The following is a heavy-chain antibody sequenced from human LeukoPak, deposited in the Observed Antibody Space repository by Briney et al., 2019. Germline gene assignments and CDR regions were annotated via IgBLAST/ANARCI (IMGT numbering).Heavy chain of an antibody. CDR1: GFTFSSYA. D-gene: IGHD5-12*01. Sequence: GGSPRLSCAASGFTFSSYAMHWVRQAPGKGLEWVSVISYDGSNKYYADSVKGRFTISRDNSKNTLYLQMNSLRAEDTAVYYCARGGYDYYYGMDVWGQGTTVTVSS. CDR3: ARGGYDYYYGMDV. V-gene: IGHV3-30*04. CDR2: ISYDGSNK. J-gene: IGHJ6*02.